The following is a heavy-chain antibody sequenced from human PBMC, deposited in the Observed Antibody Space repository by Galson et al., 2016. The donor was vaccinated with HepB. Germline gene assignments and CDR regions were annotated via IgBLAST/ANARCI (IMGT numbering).Heavy chain of an antibody. D-gene: IGHD2-2*01. CDR3: TKEGAYCSSSRCRYYMDV. CDR2: ISGDGAGA. CDR1: DFTFKNYT. Sequence: SLRLSCAVFDFTFKNYTMHWVRQAAGKGLEYVSVISGDGAGAYYVDSVKDRFTISRDNAKSTVYLQMNSLRAEDTAVYYCTKEGAYCSSSRCRYYMDVWGRGTTVTVSS. J-gene: IGHJ6*03. V-gene: IGHV3-64*04.